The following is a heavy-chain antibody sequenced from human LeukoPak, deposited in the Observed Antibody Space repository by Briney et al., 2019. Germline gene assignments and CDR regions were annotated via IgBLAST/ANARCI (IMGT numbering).Heavy chain of an antibody. J-gene: IGHJ4*02. D-gene: IGHD1-26*01. CDR2: ISDDGTNE. CDR1: GFTLSDYA. Sequence: GGSLRLSCAVSGFTLSDYAMHWVRQAPGKGLEWVALISDDGTNEYYTDSVKGRFTISRDKSKNTLYLQVNSLRAEDTAVYHCARDGPIPYSWSYSFDYWGQGTLVTVSS. CDR3: ARDGPIPYSWSYSFDY. V-gene: IGHV3-30-3*01.